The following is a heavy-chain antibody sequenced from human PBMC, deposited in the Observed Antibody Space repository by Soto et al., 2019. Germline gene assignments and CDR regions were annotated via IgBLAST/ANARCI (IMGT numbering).Heavy chain of an antibody. V-gene: IGHV3-53*02. D-gene: IGHD6-13*01. Sequence: EVQLVETGGGLIQPGGSLGLSCAASGFTVSSNYMSWVRQAPGKGLEWVSVIYSGGSTYYADSVKGRFTISRDNSKNTLYLQMNSLRAEDTAVYYCAGSSSWAEIVDYWGQGTLVTVSS. CDR2: IYSGGST. CDR3: AGSSSWAEIVDY. J-gene: IGHJ4*02. CDR1: GFTVSSNY.